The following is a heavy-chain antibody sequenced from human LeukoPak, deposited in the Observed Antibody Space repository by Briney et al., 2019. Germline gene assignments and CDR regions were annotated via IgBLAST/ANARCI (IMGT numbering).Heavy chain of an antibody. J-gene: IGHJ4*02. CDR3: AKDPFAVAGLFDY. CDR2: ILYDGSNK. Sequence: PGGSLRLSCAASGFTFSSYGMHWVRQAPGKGLEWVAVILYDGSNKYYADSVKGRFTISRDNSKNTLYLQMNSLRAEDTAVYYCAKDPFAVAGLFDYWGQGTLVTVSS. V-gene: IGHV3-30*18. CDR1: GFTFSSYG. D-gene: IGHD6-19*01.